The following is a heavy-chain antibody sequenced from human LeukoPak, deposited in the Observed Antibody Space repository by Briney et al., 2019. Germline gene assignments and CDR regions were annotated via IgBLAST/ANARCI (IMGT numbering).Heavy chain of an antibody. V-gene: IGHV3-23*01. CDR3: ATYRQVLLPFES. Sequence: PGGSLRLSCAASGFTFSNYGMSWVRQAPRKGLEWVSAISGSGGSTHYADSVRGRFTISRDNSKSTLSLQMNSLRAEDTAIYYCATYRQVLLPFESWGQGTLVTVSS. D-gene: IGHD2-8*02. J-gene: IGHJ4*02. CDR2: ISGSGGST. CDR1: GFTFSNYG.